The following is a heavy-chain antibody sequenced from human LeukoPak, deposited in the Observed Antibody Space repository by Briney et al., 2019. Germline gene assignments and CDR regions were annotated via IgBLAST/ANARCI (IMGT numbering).Heavy chain of an antibody. CDR1: GFTFSSYA. J-gene: IGHJ4*02. CDR3: ARAGKAAAGKDY. CDR2: INHSGST. Sequence: GSLRLSCAASGFTFSSYAMHWVRQPPGKGLEWIGEINHSGSTNYNPSLKSRVTISVDTSKNQFSLKLSSVTAADTAVYYCARAGKAAAGKDYWGQGTLVTVSS. V-gene: IGHV4-34*01. D-gene: IGHD6-13*01.